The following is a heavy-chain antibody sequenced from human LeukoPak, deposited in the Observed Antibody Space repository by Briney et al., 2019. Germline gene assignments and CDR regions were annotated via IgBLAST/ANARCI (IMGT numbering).Heavy chain of an antibody. D-gene: IGHD2-21*02. CDR1: GFTFSNYW. J-gene: IGHJ4*02. CDR2: IYHDGTTK. Sequence: AGSLRLSCAASGFTFSNYWMSWVRQAPGKGLEWVANIYHDGTTKYYVDSLKGRFTISRDNAKNSLYLQMNSLRPEDTAVYYCAREVVTRNYFDYWGQGTLVTVSS. V-gene: IGHV3-7*01. CDR3: AREVVTRNYFDY.